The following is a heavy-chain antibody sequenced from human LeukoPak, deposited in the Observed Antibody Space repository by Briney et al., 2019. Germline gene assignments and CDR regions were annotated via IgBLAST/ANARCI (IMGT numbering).Heavy chain of an antibody. Sequence: SETLSLTCAVYGGSFTEYHWSWIRQPPAKSLEWIGEINYTGRTHYNPSVTSRVTISIDMSERQFSLRLTSVTAADTAVYYCARERRVEVSARQTVAFDMWAQGTMVIVSS. D-gene: IGHD5/OR15-5a*01. CDR1: GGSFTEYH. CDR2: INYTGRT. J-gene: IGHJ3*02. CDR3: ARERRVEVSARQTVAFDM. V-gene: IGHV4-34*01.